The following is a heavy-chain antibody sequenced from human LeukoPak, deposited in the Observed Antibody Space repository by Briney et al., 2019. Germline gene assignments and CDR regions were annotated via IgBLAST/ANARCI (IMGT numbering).Heavy chain of an antibody. CDR2: KYYSGTT. Sequence: SETLSLTCTVSGGSINNYYWSWFRKPPGKGLEWIGYKYYSGTTRYNPSLKCRVTISLDTSTNQFSLKLTPVTTADTAVYYCATHPTSYGEDYWGQGALVTVSS. V-gene: IGHV4-59*01. D-gene: IGHD4/OR15-4a*01. CDR1: GGSINNYY. J-gene: IGHJ4*02. CDR3: ATHPTSYGEDY.